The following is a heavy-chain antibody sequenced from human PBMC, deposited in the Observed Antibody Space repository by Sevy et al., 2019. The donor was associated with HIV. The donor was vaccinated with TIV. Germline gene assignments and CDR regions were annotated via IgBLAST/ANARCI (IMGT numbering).Heavy chain of an antibody. CDR1: GYSFTSYE. CDR3: ARLRACGGDCYYYDL. Sequence: ASVKVSCKASGYSFTSYEIHWVRQAPGQGLEWMGLINPSGGSTSSAEKFQGRVTMIRDTSTTTVYMELRGLRSEDTAVYFCARLRACGGDCYYYDLWGQGNLVTVSS. CDR2: INPSGGST. V-gene: IGHV1-46*01. J-gene: IGHJ5*02. D-gene: IGHD2-21*02.